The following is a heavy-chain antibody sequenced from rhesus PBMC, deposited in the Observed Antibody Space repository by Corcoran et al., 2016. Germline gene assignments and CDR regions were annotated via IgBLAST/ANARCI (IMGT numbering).Heavy chain of an antibody. Sequence: QVQLQESGPGVVKPSETLSPTRAVSGVSISHSYLWRWIRQPPGKGLEWIGYIYGSSTSTHYNPSLKSRVTISKDTSKNQFSLKLSSVTAADTAVYYCARHRLALGYWGQGVLVTVSS. V-gene: IGHV4S10*01. J-gene: IGHJ4*01. CDR3: ARHRLALGY. CDR1: GVSISHSYL. CDR2: IYGSSTST. D-gene: IGHD6-31*01.